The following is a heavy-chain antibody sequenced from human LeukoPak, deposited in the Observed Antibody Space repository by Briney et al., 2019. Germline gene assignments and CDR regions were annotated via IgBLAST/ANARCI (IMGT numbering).Heavy chain of an antibody. CDR1: GFTFDDYA. J-gene: IGHJ4*02. V-gene: IGHV3-9*01. CDR3: AKDISRYYYDTHLDY. CDR2: ISWNGGSI. D-gene: IGHD3-22*01. Sequence: PGRSLRLSCAASGFTFDDYAMHWVRQAPGKGLEWVSGISWNGGSIGYADSVKGRFTISRDNAKNSLYLQMNSLRAEDTALYYCAKDISRYYYDTHLDYWGQGTLVTVSS.